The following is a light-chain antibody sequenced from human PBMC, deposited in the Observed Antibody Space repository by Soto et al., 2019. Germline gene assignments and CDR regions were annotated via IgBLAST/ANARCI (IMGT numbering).Light chain of an antibody. Sequence: DIVLTQSPGTLSLSPGQRATLSCRARQSVSSSSVAWYRQRPGQAPRLLIYAVSSRAIDTPDRFSGSGSGTDFTLTISRLEPEDFAVYYCQHFGDSVWTFGQGTKVDIK. CDR1: QSVSSSS. J-gene: IGKJ1*01. CDR3: QHFGDSVWT. CDR2: AVS. V-gene: IGKV3-20*01.